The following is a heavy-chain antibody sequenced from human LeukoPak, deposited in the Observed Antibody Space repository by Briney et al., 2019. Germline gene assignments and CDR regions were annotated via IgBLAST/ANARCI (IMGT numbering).Heavy chain of an antibody. Sequence: SKTLSLTCTVSGGSISSYYWSWIRQPAGKGLEWIGRIYTSGSTNYNPSLKSRVTMSVDTSKNQFSLKLSSVTAADTAVYYCARAVGSGSFQTYYYYMDVWGKGTLVTVSS. CDR1: GGSISSYY. V-gene: IGHV4-4*07. CDR3: ARAVGSGSFQTYYYYMDV. J-gene: IGHJ6*03. CDR2: IYTSGST. D-gene: IGHD3-10*01.